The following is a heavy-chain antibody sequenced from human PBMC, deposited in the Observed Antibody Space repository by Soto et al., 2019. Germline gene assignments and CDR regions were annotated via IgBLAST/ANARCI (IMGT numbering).Heavy chain of an antibody. CDR1: GGTFSTSS. V-gene: IGHV1-69*13. J-gene: IGHJ3*02. D-gene: IGHD3-16*01. Sequence: ASVKVSCKASGGTFSTSSITWVRQAPGQGLEWLGGIIPMFGSTNYAQKFQGRVSITADESTTTAYMELSSLKSEDTAVYYCARVLGGRRTHAFDIWGQGTMVTVSS. CDR2: IIPMFGST. CDR3: ARVLGGRRTHAFDI.